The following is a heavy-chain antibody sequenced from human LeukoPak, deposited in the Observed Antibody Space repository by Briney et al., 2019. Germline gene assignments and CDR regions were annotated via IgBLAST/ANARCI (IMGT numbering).Heavy chain of an antibody. CDR3: ARDRVGNYYFDY. V-gene: IGHV1-2*02. Sequence: ASVKVSCKASGYTFTGYYMHWVRQAPGQGVEWMGWINPNSGGTNYAQKFQGRVTMTRDTSISTAYMELSRLRSDDTAVYYCARDRVGNYYFDYWGQGTLVTVSS. CDR1: GYTFTGYY. J-gene: IGHJ4*02. CDR2: INPNSGGT. D-gene: IGHD2-15*01.